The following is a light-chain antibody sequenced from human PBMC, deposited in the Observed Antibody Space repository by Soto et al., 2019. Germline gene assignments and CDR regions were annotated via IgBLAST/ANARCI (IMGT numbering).Light chain of an antibody. Sequence: QSVLTQPPSASGTPGQRVTLSCSGSSSNIGSNTVNRYQQLPGTAPKLLIYSNNQRPSGVPDRFSGSKSGTSASLASSGLQSEDEADYYCAAWDDSLNGVVFGGGTKLTVL. CDR1: SSNIGSNT. V-gene: IGLV1-44*01. J-gene: IGLJ2*01. CDR3: AAWDDSLNGVV. CDR2: SNN.